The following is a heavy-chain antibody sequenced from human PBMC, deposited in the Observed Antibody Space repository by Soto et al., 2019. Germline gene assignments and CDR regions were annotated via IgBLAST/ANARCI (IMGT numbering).Heavy chain of an antibody. J-gene: IGHJ3*02. Sequence: GGSLRLSCAASGFTFSGSAMHWVRQASGKGLEWVGRIRSKANSYATAYAASVKGRFTISRDDSKNTAYLQMNSLKTEDTAVYYCTTTRNDYVWGSYNAFDIWGQGTMVTVSS. V-gene: IGHV3-73*01. CDR2: IRSKANSYAT. CDR1: GFTFSGSA. CDR3: TTTRNDYVWGSYNAFDI. D-gene: IGHD3-16*01.